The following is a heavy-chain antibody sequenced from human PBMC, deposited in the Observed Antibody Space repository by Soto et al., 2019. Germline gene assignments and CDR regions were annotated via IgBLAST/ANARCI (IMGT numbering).Heavy chain of an antibody. D-gene: IGHD6-13*01. Sequence: QVQLQQWGAGLLKPSETLSLTCAVYGGSFSGYYWSWIRQPPGKGLEWIGEINHSGSTNYNPSLKSRVTRSVGTSKNQLSLKMRSVTAADKAWDYCSRICSYSSRWYRFGWFDTGGQGTLVTVSS. V-gene: IGHV4-34*01. CDR3: SRICSYSSRWYRFGWFDT. CDR1: GGSFSGYY. J-gene: IGHJ5*02. CDR2: INHSGST.